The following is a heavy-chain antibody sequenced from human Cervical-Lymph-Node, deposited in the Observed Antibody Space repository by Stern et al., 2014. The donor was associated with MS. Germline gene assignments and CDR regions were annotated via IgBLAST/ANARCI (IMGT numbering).Heavy chain of an antibody. D-gene: IGHD6-19*01. CDR2: INPNRGGT. Sequence: VQLVESGAEVKKPGASVKGSCKASGYTFTGYYMHWVRQAPGQGLEWMGWINPNRGGTNYAQKFQGWVPMTRDTSISTAYMELSRLRSDDTAVYYCARGGRSSGWSPPDAFDIWGQGTMVTVSS. V-gene: IGHV1-2*04. CDR3: ARGGRSSGWSPPDAFDI. J-gene: IGHJ3*02. CDR1: GYTFTGYY.